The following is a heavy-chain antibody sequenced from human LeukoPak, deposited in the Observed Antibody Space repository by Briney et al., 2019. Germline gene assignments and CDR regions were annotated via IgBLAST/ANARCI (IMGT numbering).Heavy chain of an antibody. J-gene: IGHJ4*02. D-gene: IGHD6-13*01. CDR1: GGSITSYY. CDR3: ARRRGWKQQLVYFDY. Sequence: SETLSLTCTVSGGSITSYYWSWIRQPPGKGLEWIGYLFHSGTRRYNPSLKSRVTISADTTKNQIFLTLNSTTAADTAVYYCARRRGWKQQLVYFDYWGQGTLTTVSS. CDR2: LFHSGTR. V-gene: IGHV4-59*08.